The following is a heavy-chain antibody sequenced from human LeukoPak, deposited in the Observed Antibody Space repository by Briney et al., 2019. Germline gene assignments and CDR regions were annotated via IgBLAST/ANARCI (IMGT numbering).Heavy chain of an antibody. CDR1: GGTFSSYA. Sequence: ASVKVSCKASGGTFSSYAISWVRQAPGQGLEWMGWISAYNGNTNYAQKLQGRVTMTTDTSTSTTYMELRSLRSDDTAVYYCARDPGYYDSSGYYYYWGQGTLVTVSS. V-gene: IGHV1-18*01. D-gene: IGHD3-22*01. J-gene: IGHJ4*02. CDR3: ARDPGYYDSSGYYYY. CDR2: ISAYNGNT.